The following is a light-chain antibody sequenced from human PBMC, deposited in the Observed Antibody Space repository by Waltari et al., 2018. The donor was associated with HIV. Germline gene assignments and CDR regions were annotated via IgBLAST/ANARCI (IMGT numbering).Light chain of an antibody. J-gene: IGLJ2*01. V-gene: IGLV1-51*01. Sequence: QSVLTQPPSVSAAPGQKVAISCSVSSSNIGNDFVSWDQHVPGSAPKLLIYDNDKRPSGIPDRFSGAKCGTSATLDITGLQTGDGADYYCGTWDRSMDGGVFGGGTKLTVL. CDR3: GTWDRSMDGGV. CDR2: DND. CDR1: SSNIGNDF.